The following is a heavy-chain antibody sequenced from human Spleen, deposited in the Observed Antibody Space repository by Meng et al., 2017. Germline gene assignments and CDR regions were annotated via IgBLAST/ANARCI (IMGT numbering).Heavy chain of an antibody. D-gene: IGHD3-3*01. V-gene: IGHV4-34*11. CDR2: IYYSGST. Sequence: QVQRQQWGAGLLKPSETLAPTCGVSSGSFSDYYWSWSRQPPGKGLEWIGYIYYSGSTNYNPSLKSRVTISVDTSKNQFSLKLSSVTAADTAVYYCARNDFWSGYFDYWGQGTLVTVSS. J-gene: IGHJ4*02. CDR1: SGSFSDYY. CDR3: ARNDFWSGYFDY.